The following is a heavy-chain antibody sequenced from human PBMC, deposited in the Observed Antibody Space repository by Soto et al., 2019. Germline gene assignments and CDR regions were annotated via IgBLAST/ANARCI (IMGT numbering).Heavy chain of an antibody. CDR3: ARARSGTYYNPAWFDP. Sequence: QMQMQESGPGLVEPSQTLSLTCTVSRGSIYTGGYYWTWIRQHPGKALEWIGYIYVSGSTYYNPSLKSRVAISIYTSKNQFPLKLNSVAAADTAVYYCARARSGTYYNPAWFDPWGQGALVTVSS. V-gene: IGHV4-31*03. CDR2: IYVSGST. J-gene: IGHJ5*02. D-gene: IGHD3-10*01. CDR1: RGSIYTGGYY.